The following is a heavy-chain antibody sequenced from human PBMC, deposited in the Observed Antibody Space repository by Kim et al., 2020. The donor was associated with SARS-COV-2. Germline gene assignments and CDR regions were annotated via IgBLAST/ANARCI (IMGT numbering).Heavy chain of an antibody. D-gene: IGHD3-10*01. V-gene: IGHV3-21*04. CDR1: GFTFSSYS. CDR2: ISSSSSYI. CDR3: ARDVTWFGELQYYYYGMDV. Sequence: GGSLRLSCAASGFTFSSYSMNWVRQAPGKGLEWVSSISSSSSYIYYADSVKGRFTISRDNAKNSLYLQMNSLRAEDTAVYYCARDVTWFGELQYYYYGMDVWGQGTTVTVSS. J-gene: IGHJ6*02.